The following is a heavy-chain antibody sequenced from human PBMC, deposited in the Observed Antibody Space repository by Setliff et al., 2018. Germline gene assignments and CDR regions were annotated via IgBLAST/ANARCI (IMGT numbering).Heavy chain of an antibody. CDR1: GGSISSSSYY. CDR3: ARLRYYGSGSYLDY. J-gene: IGHJ4*02. CDR2: IYHSGST. V-gene: IGHV4-39*07. Sequence: PSETLSLTCTVSGGSISSSSYYWGWIRQPPGKGLEWIGSIYHSGSTYYNPSLKSRVTISVDTSKNQFSLKLSSVTAADTAVYYCARLRYYGSGSYLDYWGQGTLVTVSS. D-gene: IGHD3-10*01.